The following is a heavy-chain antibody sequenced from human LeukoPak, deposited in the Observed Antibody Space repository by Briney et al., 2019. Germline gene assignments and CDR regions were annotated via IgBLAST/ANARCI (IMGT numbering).Heavy chain of an antibody. V-gene: IGHV3-48*01. J-gene: IGHJ3*02. Sequence: GGSLRLSCAASGFTFSSYSMNWVRQAPGKGLEWVSYISSSSSTIYYADSVKGRFTISRDNAKNSPYLQMNSLRAEDTAVYYCARGNGYNLDVFDIWGQGTMVTVSS. D-gene: IGHD5-24*01. CDR1: GFTFSSYS. CDR3: ARGNGYNLDVFDI. CDR2: ISSSSSTI.